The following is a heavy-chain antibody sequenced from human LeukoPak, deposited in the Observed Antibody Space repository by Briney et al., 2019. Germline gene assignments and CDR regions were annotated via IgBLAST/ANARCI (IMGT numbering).Heavy chain of an antibody. D-gene: IGHD5-12*01. V-gene: IGHV3-30*02. CDR2: IRYDGSNK. CDR3: AKGGGYEAQYYYYYLDV. J-gene: IGHJ6*03. Sequence: GGSLRLSCAASGFTFSSYAMHWVRQAPGKGLEWVAFIRYDGSNKYYADSVKGRFTISRDNSKNTLYLQMNSLRAEDTAVYYCAKGGGYEAQYYYYYLDVWGKGTTVTISS. CDR1: GFTFSSYA.